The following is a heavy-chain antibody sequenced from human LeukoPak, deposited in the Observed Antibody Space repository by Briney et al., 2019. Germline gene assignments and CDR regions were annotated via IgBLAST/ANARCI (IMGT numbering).Heavy chain of an antibody. D-gene: IGHD4-17*01. J-gene: IGHJ5*02. Sequence: ASVKVSCKASGYTFTSYDINRVRQATGQGLEWMGWMNPNSGDTGYAQKFQGRVTMTRNTSISTAYMELSSLRSEDTAVYYCARVRRAYGDYAPWGQGTLVTVSS. CDR3: ARVRRAYGDYAP. CDR1: GYTFTSYD. V-gene: IGHV1-8*01. CDR2: MNPNSGDT.